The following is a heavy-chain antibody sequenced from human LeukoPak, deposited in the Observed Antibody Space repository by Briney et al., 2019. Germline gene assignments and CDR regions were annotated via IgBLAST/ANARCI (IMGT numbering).Heavy chain of an antibody. D-gene: IGHD2-2*01. CDR2: IYSGGST. CDR1: GFTVSSDY. V-gene: IGHV3-66*04. Sequence: GGSLRLSCAASGFTVSSDYMSWVRQAPGKGLEWVSVIYSGGSTYYADSVKGRFTISRDNSKNTLYLQMNSLRAEDTAVYYRASQKSVVPAAMAYYYYGMDVWGQGTTVTVSS. J-gene: IGHJ6*02. CDR3: ASQKSVVPAAMAYYYYGMDV.